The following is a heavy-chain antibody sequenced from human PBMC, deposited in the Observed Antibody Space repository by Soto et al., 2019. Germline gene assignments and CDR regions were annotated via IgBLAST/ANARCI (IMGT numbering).Heavy chain of an antibody. J-gene: IGHJ4*02. CDR1: GGSISSGDYY. Sequence: PSETLSLTCTVSGGSISSGDYYWSWIRQPPGKGLEWIGHIYYSGRTYYESSLRSPVTISADTSKNQFSLKLSSVTAADTAVYYCARLDCSGDCYPDYWGRGTLVTAPQ. V-gene: IGHV4-30-4*01. CDR3: ARLDCSGDCYPDY. CDR2: IYYSGRT. D-gene: IGHD2-21*02.